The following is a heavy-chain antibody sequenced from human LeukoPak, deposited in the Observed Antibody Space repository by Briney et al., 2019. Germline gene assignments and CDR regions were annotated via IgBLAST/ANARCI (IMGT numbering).Heavy chain of an antibody. CDR2: INSSSSYI. V-gene: IGHV3-21*01. Sequence: TGGSLTLSCAASGFTFSSYSMTWVRQPPGKGLEWVSSINSSSSYIYYAYSRNGRFTISREHANHSLYLQMNSLRAEATAVYYCARALEEYCSGGSCYGYDAFDIWGQGTIVTVSS. CDR1: GFTFSSYS. CDR3: ARALEEYCSGGSCYGYDAFDI. D-gene: IGHD2-15*01. J-gene: IGHJ3*02.